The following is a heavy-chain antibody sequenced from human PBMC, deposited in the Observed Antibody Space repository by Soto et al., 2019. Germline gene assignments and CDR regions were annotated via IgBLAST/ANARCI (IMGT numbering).Heavy chain of an antibody. J-gene: IGHJ4*02. CDR1: GFTFSSYG. CDR2: ISYDGSNK. Sequence: GGSLRLSCAASGFTFSSYGMHWVRQAPGKGLEWVAVISYDGSNKYYADSVKGRFTISRDNSKNTLYLQMNSLRAEDTAVYYCAKGPLRYFDWLCPDYWGQGTLVTVS. CDR3: AKGPLRYFDWLCPDY. D-gene: IGHD3-9*01. V-gene: IGHV3-30*18.